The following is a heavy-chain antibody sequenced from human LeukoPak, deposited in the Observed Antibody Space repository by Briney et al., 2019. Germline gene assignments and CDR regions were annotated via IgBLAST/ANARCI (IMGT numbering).Heavy chain of an antibody. CDR2: ISSSSSYT. V-gene: IGHV3-11*06. CDR1: GFTFSDYY. Sequence: GGSLRLSCAASGFTFSDYYMSWIRQAPGKGLEWVSYISSSSSYTNYADSVKGRFTISRDNAKNSLNLQMNSLRAEDTAVYYCARDSVAGTASGDYWGQGTLVTVSS. CDR3: ARDSVAGTASGDY. J-gene: IGHJ4*02. D-gene: IGHD1-1*01.